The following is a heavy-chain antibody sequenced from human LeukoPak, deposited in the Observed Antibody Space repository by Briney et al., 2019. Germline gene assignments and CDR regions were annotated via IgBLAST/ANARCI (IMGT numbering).Heavy chain of an antibody. CDR2: ISYDGSNK. Sequence: GGSLRLSCAASGFTFSSYAMHWVRQAPGKGLEWVAVISYDGSNKYYADSVKGRFTISRDNSKNTLYLQMNSLRAEDTAVYYCAKDGEGGTGPYFFDYWGQGTLVTVSS. CDR3: AKDGEGGTGPYFFDY. J-gene: IGHJ4*02. CDR1: GFTFSSYA. D-gene: IGHD2-8*02. V-gene: IGHV3-30-3*01.